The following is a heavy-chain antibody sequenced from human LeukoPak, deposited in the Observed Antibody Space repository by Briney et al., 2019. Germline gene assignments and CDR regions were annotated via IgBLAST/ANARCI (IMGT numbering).Heavy chain of an antibody. CDR3: NYCSGGSCFDY. CDR2: ISSSSSTI. CDR1: GFTFSSYS. J-gene: IGHJ4*02. Sequence: GGSLRLSCAASGFTFSSYSMNWVRQAPGKGLEWVSYISSSSSTIYYADSVKGRFTISRDNAKNSLYLQMNSLRAEDTAVYYCNYCSGGSCFDYWGQGTLVTVSS. D-gene: IGHD2-15*01. V-gene: IGHV3-48*04.